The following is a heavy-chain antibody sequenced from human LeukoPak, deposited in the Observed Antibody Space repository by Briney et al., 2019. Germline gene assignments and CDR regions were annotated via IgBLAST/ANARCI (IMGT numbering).Heavy chain of an antibody. V-gene: IGHV3-74*01. D-gene: IGHD2-2*01. CDR3: ARGQIPQLLHSYYYYYYMDV. J-gene: IGHJ6*03. CDR1: GFTFSSYW. Sequence: QPGGSLRLSCAASGFTFSSYWMHWVRQAPGKGLEWVSRINSDGSSTSYADSVKGRFTISRDNAKNTLYLQMNSLRAEDTAVYYCARGQIPQLLHSYYYYYYMDVWGKGTTVTVSS. CDR2: INSDGSST.